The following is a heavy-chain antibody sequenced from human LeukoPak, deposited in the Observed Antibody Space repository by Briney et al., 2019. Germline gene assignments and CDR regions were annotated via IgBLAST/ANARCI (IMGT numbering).Heavy chain of an antibody. V-gene: IGHV3-23*01. CDR3: AKGMWDYAYDY. CDR1: GFSFGDHG. D-gene: IGHD4-17*01. J-gene: IGHJ4*02. Sequence: GGSLRLSCEASGFSFGDHGMAWVRQAPGKGLEWVSSIRDSGGNTYQGDSLEGRFTISRDNSKNTLYLQMNSLRADDTAIYYCAKGMWDYAYDYWGQGTRVTVSS. CDR2: IRDSGGNT.